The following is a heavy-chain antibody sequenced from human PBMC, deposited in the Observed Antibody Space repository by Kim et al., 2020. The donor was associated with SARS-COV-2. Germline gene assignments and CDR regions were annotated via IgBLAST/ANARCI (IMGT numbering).Heavy chain of an antibody. CDR3: AIWLRFAGFDP. CDR2: T. J-gene: IGHJ5*02. Sequence: TRYSPSFQGQVTISADKSISTAYLQWSSLKASDTAMYYCAIWLRFAGFDPWGQGTLVTVSS. D-gene: IGHD5-12*01. V-gene: IGHV5-51*01.